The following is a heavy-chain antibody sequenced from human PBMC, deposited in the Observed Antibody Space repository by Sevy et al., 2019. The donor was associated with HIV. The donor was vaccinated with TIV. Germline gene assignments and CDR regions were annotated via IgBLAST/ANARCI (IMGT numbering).Heavy chain of an antibody. CDR1: GYTFTSYG. Sequence: ASVKASCKASGYTFTSYGISWVRQAPGQGLEWMGWISAYNGNTNYAQKLQGRVTMTTDTSTSTAYMELRSLRSDDTAVYYCARGDGGNSDNWFDPWGQGTLVTVSS. CDR2: ISAYNGNT. CDR3: ARGDGGNSDNWFDP. V-gene: IGHV1-18*01. J-gene: IGHJ5*02. D-gene: IGHD2-21*02.